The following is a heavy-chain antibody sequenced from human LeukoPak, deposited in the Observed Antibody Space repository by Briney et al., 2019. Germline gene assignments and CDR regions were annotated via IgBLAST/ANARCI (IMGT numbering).Heavy chain of an antibody. CDR2: ISYDGSNK. CDR1: GFTFSSYA. J-gene: IGHJ6*03. D-gene: IGHD6-19*01. CDR3: AKGSSGWYDYYYYYMDV. Sequence: GGSLRLSCAASGFTFSSYAMHWVRQAPGKGLEWVAVISYDGSNKYYADSVKGRFTISRDNSKNTLYLQMNSLRAEDTAVYYCAKGSSGWYDYYYYYMDVWGKGTTVTISS. V-gene: IGHV3-30*04.